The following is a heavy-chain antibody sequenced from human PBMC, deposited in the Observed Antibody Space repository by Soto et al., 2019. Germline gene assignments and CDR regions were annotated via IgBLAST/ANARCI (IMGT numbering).Heavy chain of an antibody. CDR2: IYSGGST. V-gene: IGHV3-53*04. Sequence: EVQLVESGGGLVQPGGSLRLSCAASGFTVSSNYMSWVRQAPGKGLEWVSVIYSGGSTYYADSVKGRFTISRHNSKNTLYLQMNSLRAEDTAVYYCASSDGTNDYGDYERPDPRYWYFDLWGRGTLVTVSS. CDR3: ASSDGTNDYGDYERPDPRYWYFDL. J-gene: IGHJ2*01. CDR1: GFTVSSNY. D-gene: IGHD4-17*01.